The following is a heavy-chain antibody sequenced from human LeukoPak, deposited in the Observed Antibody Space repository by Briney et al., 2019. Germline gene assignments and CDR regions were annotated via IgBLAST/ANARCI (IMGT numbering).Heavy chain of an antibody. D-gene: IGHD5-18*01. J-gene: IGHJ5*02. V-gene: IGHV4-39*01. CDR1: GGSISSSSYY. CDR3: ARLPVQLWRGGFDP. CDR2: IYYGGST. Sequence: SETLSLTCTVSGGSISSSSYYWGWIRQPPGKGLEWIGTIYYGGSTYSNPSLKSRVTMSVHTSKNQFSLRLSSVSAADTAVYYCARLPVQLWRGGFDPWGQGTLVTVSS.